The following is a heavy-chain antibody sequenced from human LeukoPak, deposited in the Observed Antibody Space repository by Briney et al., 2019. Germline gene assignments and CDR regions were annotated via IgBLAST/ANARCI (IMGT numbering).Heavy chain of an antibody. CDR2: INGGGDAT. Sequence: GGSLRLSCATSGFTFNNNAMSWVRQAPGKRLEWVSAINGGGDATEYAVSVKGRFTISRGNYKNTLYLQMNSLRPEDTAVYYCARCTASCYANAFDVWGQGTLLTVSS. J-gene: IGHJ3*01. CDR3: ARCTASCYANAFDV. D-gene: IGHD2-2*01. CDR1: GFTFNNNA. V-gene: IGHV3-23*01.